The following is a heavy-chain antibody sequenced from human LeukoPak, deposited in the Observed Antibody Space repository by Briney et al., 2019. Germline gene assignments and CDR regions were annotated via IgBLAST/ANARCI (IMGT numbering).Heavy chain of an antibody. J-gene: IGHJ4*02. V-gene: IGHV3-53*01. CDR2: IYTGGTT. Sequence: PGGSLRLSCAASGFTVSSNYMSWVRQAPGKGLEWVSVIYTGGTTSYADSVKGRFTISRDNPKNTLYLQMNSLRADDTAVYYCARALRGAVGLDYWGQGTLVTVSS. CDR1: GFTVSSNY. CDR3: ARALRGAVGLDY. D-gene: IGHD1-26*01.